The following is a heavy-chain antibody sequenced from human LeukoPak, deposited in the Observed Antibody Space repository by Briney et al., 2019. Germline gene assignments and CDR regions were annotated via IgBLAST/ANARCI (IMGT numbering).Heavy chain of an antibody. CDR2: FSGSGGST. D-gene: IGHD3-10*01. J-gene: IGHJ4*02. V-gene: IGHV3-23*01. CDR1: GFTFSSYA. Sequence: GGSLRLSCAASGFTFSSYAMSWVRQAPGKGLEWVSAFSGSGGSTYYADSVKGRFTISRDNSKNTLYLQMNSLRAEDTAVYYCAMPRSGSYYKSYFDSWGQGTLVTVSS. CDR3: AMPRSGSYYKSYFDS.